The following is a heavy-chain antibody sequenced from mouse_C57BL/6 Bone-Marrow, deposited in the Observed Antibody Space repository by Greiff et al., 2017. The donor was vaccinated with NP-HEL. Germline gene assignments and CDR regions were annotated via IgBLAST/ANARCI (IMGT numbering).Heavy chain of an antibody. J-gene: IGHJ4*01. V-gene: IGHV14-4*01. CDR3: TTFTVDY. CDR1: GFTINDDY. CDR2: IDPANGDT. Sequence: VQLQQSGAELVRPGASVKLSCTASGFTINDDYMHWVKQRPEQGLEWIGWIDPANGDTEYASKFQGKATITADTSSNTAYLQLSSLTSEDTAVYYCTTFTVDYWGQGTSVTVSS.